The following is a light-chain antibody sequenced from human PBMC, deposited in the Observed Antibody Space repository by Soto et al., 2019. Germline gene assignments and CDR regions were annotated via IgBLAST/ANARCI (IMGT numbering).Light chain of an antibody. V-gene: IGKV3-15*01. CDR1: QSVSSN. Sequence: EIVVTQSPATLSVSPGERATLSCRASQSVSSNLAWYQQKPGQAPRLLIYGASIRATGIPARFSGSGSGTEFTLTISSLQSEDFVVYYCQQYNNWPLTFGGGTKVDIK. CDR3: QQYNNWPLT. J-gene: IGKJ4*01. CDR2: GAS.